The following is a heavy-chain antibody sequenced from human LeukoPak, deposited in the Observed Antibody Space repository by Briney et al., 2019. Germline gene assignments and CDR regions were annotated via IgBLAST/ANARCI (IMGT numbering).Heavy chain of an antibody. CDR1: GFTVSSNY. J-gene: IGHJ4*02. Sequence: GGSLRLSCAASGFTVSSNYMSWVRQAPGKGLEWVSIIYSDGSTYYADSVKGRFTISRDNSKNTLYLQMNSLRAEDTAVYYCARERSGWSYTFDYWGQGTLVTVSS. CDR2: IYSDGST. D-gene: IGHD6-19*01. CDR3: ARERSGWSYTFDY. V-gene: IGHV3-53*01.